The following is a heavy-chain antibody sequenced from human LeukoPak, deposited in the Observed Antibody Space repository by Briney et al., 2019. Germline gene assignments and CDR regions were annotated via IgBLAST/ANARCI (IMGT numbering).Heavy chain of an antibody. CDR2: ISSSADTI. J-gene: IGHJ4*02. CDR1: GFIFSIDE. CDR3: TKERGSY. Sequence: PGGSLRLSCAASGFIFSIDEMTWVRQAPGKGLESVSFISSSADTILYADSVKGRFTISRDNGKNALYLQMNSLRAEDTAVYYCTKERGSYWGQGTLVTVSS. V-gene: IGHV3-48*03.